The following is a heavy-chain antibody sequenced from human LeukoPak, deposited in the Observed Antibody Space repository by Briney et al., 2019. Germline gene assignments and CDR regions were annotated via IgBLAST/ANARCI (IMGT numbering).Heavy chain of an antibody. D-gene: IGHD1-26*01. CDR1: GYTFTSYG. CDR3: ARDGLPIRGNYYYMDV. J-gene: IGHJ6*03. Sequence: ASVKVSCKASGYTFTSYGISWVRQAPGQGLEWMGWISAYNGNTKYAQKLQGRVTMTTDTSTSTAYMELRSLRSDDTAVYYCARDGLPIRGNYYYMDVWGKGTTVTVSS. V-gene: IGHV1-18*01. CDR2: ISAYNGNT.